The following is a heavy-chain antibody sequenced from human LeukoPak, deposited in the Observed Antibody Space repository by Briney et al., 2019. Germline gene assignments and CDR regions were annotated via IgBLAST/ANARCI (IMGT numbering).Heavy chain of an antibody. CDR1: RYSFTSYW. CDR3: ARAPQMATIPRLFDY. CDR2: IYPGDSDT. V-gene: IGHV5-51*01. Sequence: GESLKISCKGSRYSFTSYWIGWVRQMPGKGLEWMGIIYPGDSDTRYSPSFLGQVTISADKSISTAYLQWSSLKASDTAMYYCARAPQMATIPRLFDYWGQGTLVTVSS. D-gene: IGHD5-24*01. J-gene: IGHJ4*02.